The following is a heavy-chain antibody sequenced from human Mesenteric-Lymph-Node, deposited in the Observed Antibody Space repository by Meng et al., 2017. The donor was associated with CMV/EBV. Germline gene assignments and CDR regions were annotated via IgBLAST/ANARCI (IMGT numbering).Heavy chain of an antibody. D-gene: IGHD3-10*01. J-gene: IGHJ4*02. CDR1: GGSISSYY. CDR2: IYYSGST. Sequence: GPLRLSCTVSGGSISSYYWSWIRQPPGKGLEWIGYIYYSGSTNYNPSLKSRVTISVDTSKNQFTLNLTSVTAADTAVYYCARGGPHQSGFDFWGQGTLVTVSS. CDR3: ARGGPHQSGFDF. V-gene: IGHV4-59*12.